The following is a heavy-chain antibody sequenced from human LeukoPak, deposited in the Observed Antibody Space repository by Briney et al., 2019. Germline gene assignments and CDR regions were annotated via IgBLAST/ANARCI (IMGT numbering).Heavy chain of an antibody. CDR3: APGNSSTWYYFDY. J-gene: IGHJ4*02. V-gene: IGHV4-59*01. CDR2: IYYSGST. CDR1: GGSLSSYY. Sequence: SETLSLTCTVSGGSLSSYYWSWIRQPPGKGLEWIGYIYYSGSTNYNPSLKSRVTISVDTSQNQFSLYLASVTVQDTGGDHCAPGNSSTWYYFDYWGQGTLVTVPS. D-gene: IGHD6-13*01.